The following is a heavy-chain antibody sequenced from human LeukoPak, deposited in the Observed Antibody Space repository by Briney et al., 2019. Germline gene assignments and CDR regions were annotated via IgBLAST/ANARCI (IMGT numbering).Heavy chain of an antibody. CDR1: GFTFISYG. CDR2: IWHDGSNK. V-gene: IGHV3-33*01. CDR3: ARDLGSSTSPFDY. J-gene: IGHJ4*02. Sequence: GGSLRLSCAASGFTFISYGMHWVRQAPGKGLEWVAIIWHDGSNKYYVDSVKGRFTISRDNSKNTLYLQMNSLRAEDTAMYYCARDLGSSTSPFDYWGQGTLVTASS. D-gene: IGHD2-2*01.